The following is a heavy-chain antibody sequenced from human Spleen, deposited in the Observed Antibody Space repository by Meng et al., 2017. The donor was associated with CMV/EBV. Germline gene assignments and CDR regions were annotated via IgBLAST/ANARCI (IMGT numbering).Heavy chain of an antibody. J-gene: IGHJ6*02. CDR2: IIPILGVR. Sequence: NWLRQAPGQGLEWMGRIIPILGVRNYAQKFQGRGTITADESTTTAYMELSSLSSEDTAVYYCARDTCSHTSCYVGAVNHYFYGVDVWGQGTAVTVSS. CDR3: ARDTCSHTSCYVGAVNHYFYGVDV. D-gene: IGHD2-2*01. V-gene: IGHV1-69*04.